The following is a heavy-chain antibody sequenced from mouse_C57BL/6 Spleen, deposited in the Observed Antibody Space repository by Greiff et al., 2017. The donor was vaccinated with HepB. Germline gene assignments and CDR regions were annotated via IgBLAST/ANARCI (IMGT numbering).Heavy chain of an antibody. CDR2: INPNNGGT. CDR3: ARGEERDSSGLFAY. CDR1: GYTFTDYY. D-gene: IGHD3-2*02. Sequence: EVKLQESGPELVKPGASVKISCKASGYTFTDYYMNWVKQSHGKSLEWIGDINPNNGGTSYNQKFKGKATLTVDKSSSTAYMELRSLTSEDSAVYYGARGEERDSSGLFAYWGQGTVVTVSA. J-gene: IGHJ3*01. V-gene: IGHV1-26*01.